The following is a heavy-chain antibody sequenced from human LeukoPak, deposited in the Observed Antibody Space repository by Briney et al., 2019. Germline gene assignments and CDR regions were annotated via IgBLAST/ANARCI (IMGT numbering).Heavy chain of an antibody. J-gene: IGHJ4*02. Sequence: GASVNVSCKSSVYIFTNHYMHWMRQPTVQRLEWMGIIRPSRGAADYTQKFQGRVTMTRDMSTNTVYMEMTSLRCEDTAVYYCAREPPESYNFDYWGQGTLVIVSS. V-gene: IGHV1-46*01. CDR2: IRPSRGAA. D-gene: IGHD4-11*01. CDR1: VYIFTNHY. CDR3: AREPPESYNFDY.